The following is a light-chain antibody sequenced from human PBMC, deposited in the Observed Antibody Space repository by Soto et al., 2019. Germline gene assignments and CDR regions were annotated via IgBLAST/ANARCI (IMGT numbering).Light chain of an antibody. CDR1: SSDIGGYNY. Sequence: QSVLTQPASVSESPGQSITISCAGTSSDIGGYNYVSWYQQHPDKAPKLMIYGVTNRPSGVSDCFSGSKSGNTASLTISGLQAEDEADYYCTSYTSSSTYVFGTGTKVTVL. J-gene: IGLJ1*01. V-gene: IGLV2-14*01. CDR3: TSYTSSSTYV. CDR2: GVT.